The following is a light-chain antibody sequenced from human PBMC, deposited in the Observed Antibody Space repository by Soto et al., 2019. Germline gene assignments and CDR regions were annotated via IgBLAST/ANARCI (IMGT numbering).Light chain of an antibody. V-gene: IGKV1-13*02. Sequence: AIQLTQSPSSLSASVGDRVTITCRASQGISSALAWYQQKPGKAPELLIYDASSLESGVPSRFSGSGSGTDFTLTISSLQPEDFATYYCQQFNSYPHTFGGGTKVEIK. CDR2: DAS. J-gene: IGKJ4*01. CDR1: QGISSA. CDR3: QQFNSYPHT.